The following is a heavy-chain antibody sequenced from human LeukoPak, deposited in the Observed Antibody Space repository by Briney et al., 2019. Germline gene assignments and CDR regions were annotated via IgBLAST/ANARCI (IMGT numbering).Heavy chain of an antibody. CDR3: ARDYDSRGYPDY. CDR2: ISYDGSNK. J-gene: IGHJ4*02. V-gene: IGHV3-30*04. Sequence: GGSLRLSCAASGFTFSSYAMHWVRQAPGKGLEWVAVISYDGSNKYYADSVKGRFTISRDNSKNTLYLQMNSLRAEDTAVYYCARDYDSRGYPDYWGQGTLVTVSS. D-gene: IGHD3-22*01. CDR1: GFTFSSYA.